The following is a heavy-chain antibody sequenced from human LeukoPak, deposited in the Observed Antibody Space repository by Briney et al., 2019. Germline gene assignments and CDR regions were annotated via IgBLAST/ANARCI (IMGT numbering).Heavy chain of an antibody. J-gene: IGHJ4*02. CDR2: IFGSGGSP. Sequence: GGPLRLSCEASGFTFGSHAMYWVRQAPGKGLEWVAGIFGSGGSPHYADSVKGRFTISRDNPRNTVYLQINSLRDDDTAVYYCGKTTVGYSSGQKPAWPVDFWGQGTLVTVSS. CDR1: GFTFGSHA. CDR3: GKTTVGYSSGQKPAWPVDF. D-gene: IGHD5-18*01. V-gene: IGHV3-23*01.